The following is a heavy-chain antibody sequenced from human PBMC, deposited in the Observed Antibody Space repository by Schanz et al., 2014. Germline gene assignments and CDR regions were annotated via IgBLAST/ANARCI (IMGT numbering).Heavy chain of an antibody. CDR1: GYTFTDYG. CDR3: AGTYCSSTSCYTGYYYMDV. CDR2: IIPILGIA. J-gene: IGHJ6*03. V-gene: IGHV1-69*04. Sequence: QVQVVQSGAEVKKPGASVKVSCKASGYTFTDYGVIWVRQAPGQWLEWMGRIIPILGIANYAQNFQGRVTITADKSTSTAYMELTSLRSEDTAVYYCAGTYCSSTSCYTGYYYMDVWGKGTTVTVSS. D-gene: IGHD2-2*02.